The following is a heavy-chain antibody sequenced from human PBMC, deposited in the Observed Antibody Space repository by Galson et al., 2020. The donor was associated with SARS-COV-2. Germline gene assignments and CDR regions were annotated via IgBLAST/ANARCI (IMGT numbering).Heavy chain of an antibody. D-gene: IGHD2-21*02. J-gene: IGHJ4*02. V-gene: IGHV3-33*06. CDR2: IWYDGSNK. Sequence: GESLKISCAASGFTFSVYGMHWVRQAPGKGLEWVAVIWYDGSNKYYADSVKGRFTISRDNSRNTLYLQMNSLRAEDTAVYYCAKGSFAYCGGDCSYFDYWGQGTLVTVSS. CDR3: AKGSFAYCGGDCSYFDY. CDR1: GFTFSVYG.